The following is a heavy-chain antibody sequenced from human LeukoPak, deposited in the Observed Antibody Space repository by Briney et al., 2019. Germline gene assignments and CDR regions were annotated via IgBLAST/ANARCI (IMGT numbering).Heavy chain of an antibody. CDR3: GGGRNSGYDYFTRDFDY. V-gene: IGHV1-24*01. Sequence: ASVKVSCKVSGYTLTELSMHWVRQAPGKGLEWMGGFDPEDGETIYAQKFQGRVTMTEDTSTDTAYMELSSLRSEDTAVYYCGGGRNSGYDYFTRDFDYWGQGTLVTVSS. D-gene: IGHD5-12*01. J-gene: IGHJ4*02. CDR2: FDPEDGET. CDR1: GYTLTELS.